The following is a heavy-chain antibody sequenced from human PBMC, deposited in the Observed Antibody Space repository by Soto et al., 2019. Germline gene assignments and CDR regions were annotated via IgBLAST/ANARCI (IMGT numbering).Heavy chain of an antibody. J-gene: IGHJ3*02. CDR1: GFTFSSYS. V-gene: IGHV3-21*01. Sequence: GGSLRLSCAASGFTFSSYSMNWVRQAPGKGLEWVSSISSSSSYIYYADSVKGRFTISRDNAKNSLYLQMNSLRAEDTAVYYCARVARQLLHDAFGIWGQGTMVTVSS. CDR3: ARVARQLLHDAFGI. D-gene: IGHD2-2*01. CDR2: ISSSSSYI.